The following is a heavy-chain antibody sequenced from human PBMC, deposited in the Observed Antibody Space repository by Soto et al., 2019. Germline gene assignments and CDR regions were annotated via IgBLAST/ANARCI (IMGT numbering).Heavy chain of an antibody. CDR2: IYHTGST. D-gene: IGHD1-26*01. J-gene: IGHJ3*01. CDR3: AREDSGDGYDV. V-gene: IGHV4-4*02. Sequence: QVQLQESGPGLVKPSGTLSLTCAVSGDSISSSNWWVWVRQPPGKGLEWIGEIYHTGSTDYNPSLKSRVTLSMDKTNNQLSLKLTSVTAADTAVYFCAREDSGDGYDVWGQGTMVTVSS. CDR1: GDSISSSNW.